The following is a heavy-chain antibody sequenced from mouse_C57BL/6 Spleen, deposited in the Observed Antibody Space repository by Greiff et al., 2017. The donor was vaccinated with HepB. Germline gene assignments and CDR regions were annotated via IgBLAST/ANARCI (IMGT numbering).Heavy chain of an antibody. Sequence: WVKQRPGHGLEWIGEILPGSGSTNYNEKFKGKATFTADTSSNTAYMQLSSLTTEDSAIYYCARFLYYYGSSYGFAYWGQGTLVTVSA. D-gene: IGHD1-1*01. V-gene: IGHV1-9*01. CDR2: ILPGSGST. J-gene: IGHJ3*01. CDR3: ARFLYYYGSSYGFAY.